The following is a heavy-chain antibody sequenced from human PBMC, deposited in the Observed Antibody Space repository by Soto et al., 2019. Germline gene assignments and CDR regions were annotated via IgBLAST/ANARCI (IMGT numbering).Heavy chain of an antibody. V-gene: IGHV3-30*18. CDR1: GFTFSNYG. Sequence: QVQLVESGGGVVQPGRSLRLSCAASGFTFSNYGIHWVRQAPGNGLEWVAVISRDRSVRYYADSVKGRFTISRDNSKNTLYLQVNNLRAEDTAVYYCAKEYCGGHCSSDYFDYWGQGTLVTVSS. D-gene: IGHD2-21*01. CDR2: ISRDRSVR. CDR3: AKEYCGGHCSSDYFDY. J-gene: IGHJ4*02.